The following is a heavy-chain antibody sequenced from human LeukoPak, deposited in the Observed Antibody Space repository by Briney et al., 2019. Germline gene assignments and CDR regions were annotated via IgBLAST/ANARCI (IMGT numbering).Heavy chain of an antibody. J-gene: IGHJ4*02. CDR1: GFTFSDYY. D-gene: IGHD3-10*01. CDR3: ARDPRDYGSGSYYNIPFDY. V-gene: IGHV3-11*01. CDR2: ISSSGSTI. Sequence: GGSLRLSCAASGFTFSDYYMSWIRQAPGKGLEWVSYISSSGSTIYYADSVKGRFTISRDNAKNPLYLQMNSLRAEDTAVYYCARDPRDYGSGSYYNIPFDYWGQGTLVTVSS.